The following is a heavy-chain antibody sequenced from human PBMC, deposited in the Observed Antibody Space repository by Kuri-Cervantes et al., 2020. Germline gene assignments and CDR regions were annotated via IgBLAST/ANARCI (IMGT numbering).Heavy chain of an antibody. CDR1: GGSFSDYY. CDR2: INHSGST. J-gene: IGHJ4*02. V-gene: IGHV4-34*01. D-gene: IGHD4-23*01. Sequence: SQTLSLTCAVYGGSFSDYYWSWIRQPPGMGLEWIGEINHSGSTNYNPSLKSRVTISVDTSKNQFSLKLSSVTAADTAVYYCARWILYGGNPRAFDYWGQGTLVTVSS. CDR3: ARWILYGGNPRAFDY.